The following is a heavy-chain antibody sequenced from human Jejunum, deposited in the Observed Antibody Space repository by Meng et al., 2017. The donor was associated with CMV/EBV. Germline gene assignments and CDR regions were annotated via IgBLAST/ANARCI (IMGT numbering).Heavy chain of an antibody. J-gene: IGHJ4*02. CDR1: GYTFTSYP. CDR3: ATTYSGRYETS. V-gene: IGHV1-2*06. CDR2: INPENGDT. Sequence: SCEASGYTFTSYPLHWVRQAPGQGLEWVGRINPENGDTKYAEEFQGRVTLTRDTSITTAYMEVSRLRSDDTALYYCATTYSGRYETSWGQGTLVTVSS. D-gene: IGHD1-26*01.